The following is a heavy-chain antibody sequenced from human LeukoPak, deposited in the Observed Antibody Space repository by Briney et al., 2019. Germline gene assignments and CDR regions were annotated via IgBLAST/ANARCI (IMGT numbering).Heavy chain of an antibody. J-gene: IGHJ4*02. CDR3: VKDNEAGGSPFDR. D-gene: IGHD1-1*01. Sequence: GGSLRLSCAPSGFILRSHAMHWVRQAPGKGLEYVSRISDNGGSTYYADSVKGRFTISRDNSKNTLYLQMSSLRAVDTAVYYCVKDNEAGGSPFDRWGQGTLVTVSS. CDR1: GFILRSHA. CDR2: ISDNGGST. V-gene: IGHV3-64D*06.